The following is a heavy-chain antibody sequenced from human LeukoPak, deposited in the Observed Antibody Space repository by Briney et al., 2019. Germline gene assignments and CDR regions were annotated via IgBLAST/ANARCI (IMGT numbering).Heavy chain of an antibody. J-gene: IGHJ6*03. CDR1: GGSISSYY. V-gene: IGHV4-4*07. Sequence: SETLSLTCTVSGGSISSYYWSWIRQPAGKGLEWIGRIYTSGSTNYNPSLKSRVTMSVDTSKNQSSLKLSSVTAADTAVYYCARARESSTSWVGRYYYMDVWGKGTTVTVSS. D-gene: IGHD2-2*01. CDR2: IYTSGST. CDR3: ARARESSTSWVGRYYYMDV.